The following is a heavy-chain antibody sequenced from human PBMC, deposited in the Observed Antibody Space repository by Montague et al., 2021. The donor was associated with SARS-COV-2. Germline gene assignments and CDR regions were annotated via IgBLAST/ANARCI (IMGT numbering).Heavy chain of an antibody. CDR2: IYASGNT. V-gene: IGHV4-4*07. D-gene: IGHD3-10*01. CDR3: ARVRYYGAGASWGMDV. J-gene: IGHJ6*02. Sequence: SETLSLTCTVSGGSISNYYWSWIRQPAGKGLEWIGRIYASGNTNYNPSLKSRVTMSVDTPKNQFSLNLSSVTAADTAVYYCARVRYYGAGASWGMDVWGQGTTVTVSS. CDR1: GGSISNYY.